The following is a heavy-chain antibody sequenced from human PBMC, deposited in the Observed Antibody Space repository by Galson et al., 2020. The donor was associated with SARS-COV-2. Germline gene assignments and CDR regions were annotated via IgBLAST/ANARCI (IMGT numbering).Heavy chain of an antibody. Sequence: GGSLRLSCAASGFTFDAYAMPWVRQAPGKGLEWVSGNSWNSGSIGYADSVKGRFTISRDNAKNSLYLQMNSLRAEDTALYYCAKGLPWFGELPEAFDIWGQGTMVTVSS. CDR1: GFTFDAYA. V-gene: IGHV3-9*01. D-gene: IGHD3-10*01. CDR2: NSWNSGSI. J-gene: IGHJ3*02. CDR3: AKGLPWFGELPEAFDI.